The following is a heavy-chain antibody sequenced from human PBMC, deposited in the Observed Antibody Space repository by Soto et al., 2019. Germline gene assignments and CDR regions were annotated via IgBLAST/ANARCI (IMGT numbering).Heavy chain of an antibody. Sequence: GGSLRLSCAAAGFTFSNHAMSWVRQAPGKGLEWVSTISGSGGTIYYADSVKGRFNISRDNSKNALWLQMNSLRAEDTALYYCAKGSGNIRPYGMDVWGQGTTVTVSS. CDR3: AKGSGNIRPYGMDV. CDR2: ISGSGGTI. J-gene: IGHJ6*02. V-gene: IGHV3-23*01. CDR1: GFTFSNHA.